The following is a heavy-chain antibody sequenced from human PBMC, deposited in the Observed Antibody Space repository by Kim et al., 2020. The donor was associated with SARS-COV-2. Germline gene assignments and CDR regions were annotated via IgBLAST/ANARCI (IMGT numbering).Heavy chain of an antibody. CDR3: ARGGAPRMGYFDL. V-gene: IGHV3-11*03. J-gene: IGHJ2*01. CDR2: ISSSSSYT. Sequence: GGSLRLSCAASGFTFSDYYMSWIRQAPGKGLEWVSYISSSSSYTNYADSVKGRFTISRDNAKNSLYLQMNSLRAEDTAVYYCARGGAPRMGYFDLWGRGTLVTVSS. CDR1: GFTFSDYY. D-gene: IGHD1-26*01.